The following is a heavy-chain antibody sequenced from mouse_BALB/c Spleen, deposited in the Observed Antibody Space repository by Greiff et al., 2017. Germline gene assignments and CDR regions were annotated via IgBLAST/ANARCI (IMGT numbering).Heavy chain of an antibody. CDR3: ASYPIYYYGSSYEWFAY. D-gene: IGHD1-1*01. CDR2: IDPANGNT. V-gene: IGHV14-3*02. CDR1: GFNIKDTY. J-gene: IGHJ3*01. Sequence: EVQLQQSGAALVKPGASVKLSCTASGFNIKDTYMPGVEQRPEQGLEWIGRIDPANGNTKYDPKFQGKATITADTSSNTAYLQLSSLTSEDTAVYYCASYPIYYYGSSYEWFAYWGQGTLVTVSA.